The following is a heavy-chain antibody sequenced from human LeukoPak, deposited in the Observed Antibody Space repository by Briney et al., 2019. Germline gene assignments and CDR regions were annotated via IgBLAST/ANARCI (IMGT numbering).Heavy chain of an antibody. CDR3: ARDDGPITP. D-gene: IGHD5-24*01. CDR1: GFSFTDYF. J-gene: IGHJ5*02. V-gene: IGHV3-11*01. CDR2: ITGTGNTK. Sequence: GGSLRLSCAVSGFSFTDYFVAWIRQAPGQGLEWISYITGTGNTKSYADSVKGRFTISRDNAKHSVFLQMDSLRSDDTAVYYCARDDGPITPWGQGTLVTVSS.